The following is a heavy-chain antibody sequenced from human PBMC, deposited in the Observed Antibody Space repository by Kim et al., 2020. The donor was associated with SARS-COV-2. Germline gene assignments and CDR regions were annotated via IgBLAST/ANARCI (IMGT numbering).Heavy chain of an antibody. V-gene: IGHV4-39*01. CDR1: GGSISSSSYY. J-gene: IGHJ4*02. D-gene: IGHD2-2*01. CDR3: ARHCSSTSCYSYRAFDY. Sequence: SETLSLTCTVSGGSISSSSYYWGWIRQPPGKGLEWIGSIYYSGSTYYNPSLKSRVTISVDTSKNQFSLKLSSVTAADTAVYYCARHCSSTSCYSYRAFDYWGQGTLVTVSS. CDR2: IYYSGST.